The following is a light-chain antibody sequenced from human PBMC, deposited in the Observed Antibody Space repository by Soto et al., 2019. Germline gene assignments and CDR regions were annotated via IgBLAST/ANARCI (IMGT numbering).Light chain of an antibody. CDR1: SSNIGNNY. J-gene: IGLJ2*01. CDR3: GTWDSSLSAVV. V-gene: IGLV1-51*01. Sequence: QSVLTQPPSVSAAPGQKVTISCSGSSSNIGNNYVSWYQQLPGTAPKLLIYDNNKRPSGIPDQFSGSKSGTSATLGITGLQTGDEADYYCGTWDSSLSAVVFGGGTMVTVL. CDR2: DNN.